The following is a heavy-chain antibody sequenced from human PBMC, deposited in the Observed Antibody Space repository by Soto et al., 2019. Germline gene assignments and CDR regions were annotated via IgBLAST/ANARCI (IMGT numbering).Heavy chain of an antibody. CDR1: GFTFSSYA. V-gene: IGHV3-30-3*01. Sequence: GGSLRLSCAASGFTFSSYAMHWVRQAPGKGLEWVAVISYDGSNKYYADSVKGRFTISRDNSKNTLYLQMNSLRAEDTAVYYCARDRGPKTYYYYYGMDVWGQGTTVTVSS. J-gene: IGHJ6*02. CDR2: ISYDGSNK. D-gene: IGHD3-10*01. CDR3: ARDRGPKTYYYYYGMDV.